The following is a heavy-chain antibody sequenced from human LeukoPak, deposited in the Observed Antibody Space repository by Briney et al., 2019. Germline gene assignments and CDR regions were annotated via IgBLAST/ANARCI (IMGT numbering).Heavy chain of an antibody. CDR3: ARDNWVDC. CDR2: IDTSSTTM. V-gene: IGHV3-48*03. J-gene: IGHJ5*01. CDR1: GFNFNSYD. Sequence: GGSLRLSCAASGFNFNSYDMHWVRQAPGKGLEWVSFIDTSSTTMYYTDSVKGRFTISRDNAKNSLYLQMNSLKVEDTAIYYCARDNWVDCWGQGTLVTVSS.